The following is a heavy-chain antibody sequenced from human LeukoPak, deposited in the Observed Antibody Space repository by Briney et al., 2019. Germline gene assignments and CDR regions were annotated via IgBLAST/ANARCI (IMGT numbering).Heavy chain of an antibody. J-gene: IGHJ4*02. D-gene: IGHD2-8*01. V-gene: IGHV3-23*01. CDR1: GFTFNMYS. CDR3: AKDRMAGMVAPGPGPFDY. Sequence: GGSLRLSCEASGFTFNMYSMAWVRQTPWKGLEWVSGISGSGGSTHYRDSVKGRFTISRDNGKSTLYLHMINLRVEDTAVYHCAKDRMAGMVAPGPGPFDYWGQGTLVTVSS. CDR2: ISGSGGST.